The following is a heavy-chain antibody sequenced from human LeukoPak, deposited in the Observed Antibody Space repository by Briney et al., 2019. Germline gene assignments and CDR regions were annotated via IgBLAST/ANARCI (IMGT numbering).Heavy chain of an antibody. D-gene: IGHD6-13*01. CDR2: INPNSGGT. CDR3: ARGPSAAGIDY. CDR1: GYTFTGYY. Sequence: ASVKVSCKASGYTFTGYYMHWVRQAPGQGLEWMGWINPNSGGTNYAQKFQGWVTMTRDTSISTAYMELGRLRSDDTAVYYCARGPSAAGIDYWSQGTLVTVSS. J-gene: IGHJ4*02. V-gene: IGHV1-2*04.